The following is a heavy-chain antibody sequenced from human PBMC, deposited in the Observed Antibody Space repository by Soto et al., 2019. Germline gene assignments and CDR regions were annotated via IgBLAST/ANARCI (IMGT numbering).Heavy chain of an antibody. CDR3: AKGRYDFWSPYYFDS. J-gene: IGHJ4*02. CDR2: ITWNSRVL. Sequence: PGGSLRLSCVGTGLNFDDFAMHWVRQAPGKGLEWVSGITWNSRVLAYADSVKGRFTISRDNARNSLYLQMDSLRDEDTALYYCAKGRYDFWSPYYFDSWGQGTLLTV. CDR1: GLNFDDFA. D-gene: IGHD3-3*01. V-gene: IGHV3-9*01.